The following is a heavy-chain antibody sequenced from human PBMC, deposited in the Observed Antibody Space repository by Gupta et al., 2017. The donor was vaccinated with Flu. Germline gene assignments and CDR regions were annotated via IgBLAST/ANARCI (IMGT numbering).Heavy chain of an antibody. CDR3: ARRGAYFFDY. D-gene: IGHD3-16*01. Sequence: QVQLQESGPGLVKPSQTLSLTCTVSGDSLNSGSYLWSWIRQHPGKGLEWIGYVFFSGNTYYNPSLQSRVSISVDTSKNQFSLEVGSVTAADTAVYYCARRGAYFFDYWGQGTLVSVSS. CDR1: GDSLNSGSYL. CDR2: VFFSGNT. V-gene: IGHV4-31*03. J-gene: IGHJ4*02.